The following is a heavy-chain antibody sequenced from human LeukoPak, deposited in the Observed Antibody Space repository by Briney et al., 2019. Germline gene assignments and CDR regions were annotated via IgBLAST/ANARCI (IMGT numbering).Heavy chain of an antibody. Sequence: ASVKVSCKASGYTFTGYYMHWVRQTPGQGLEWMGWINPNSGGTNYAQKFQGGVTMTRDTSISTAYMELSRLRSDDTAVYYCARDSPELHFDYWGQGTLVTVSS. V-gene: IGHV1-2*02. CDR3: ARDSPELHFDY. D-gene: IGHD1-14*01. J-gene: IGHJ4*02. CDR1: GYTFTGYY. CDR2: INPNSGGT.